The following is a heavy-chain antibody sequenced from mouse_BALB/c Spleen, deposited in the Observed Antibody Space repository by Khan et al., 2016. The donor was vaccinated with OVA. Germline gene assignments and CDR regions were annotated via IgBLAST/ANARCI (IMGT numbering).Heavy chain of an antibody. CDR1: GYIFTNYW. CDR2: IYPGTGSI. J-gene: IGHJ3*01. V-gene: IGHV1S132*01. D-gene: IGHD2-3*01. Sequence: QVQLKQSGAELVRPGASVKLSCKTSGYIFTNYWIHWVKQRSGQGLEWIAKIYPGTGSIYYNDKFKGKATLTADKSSSTAYMKLSSLESEDSAVDFGATDGPDGAGFAYWGQGTLVTVSA. CDR3: ATDGPDGAGFAY.